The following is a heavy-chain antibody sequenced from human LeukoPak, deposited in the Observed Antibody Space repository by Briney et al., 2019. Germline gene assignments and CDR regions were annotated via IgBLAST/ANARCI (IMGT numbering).Heavy chain of an antibody. V-gene: IGHV3-30*18. CDR2: IASNGGSQ. CDR3: AKVGFSEMEWLLYSDH. D-gene: IGHD3-3*01. CDR1: GFTFTTYG. J-gene: IGHJ4*02. Sequence: PGGSLRLSCAASGFTFTTYGLHWVRQAPGKGLEWVAAIASNGGSQYYADSVKGRFTISRDNSKNTLYLQMNSLRAEDTAVYYCAKVGFSEMEWLLYSDHWGQGTLVTVSS.